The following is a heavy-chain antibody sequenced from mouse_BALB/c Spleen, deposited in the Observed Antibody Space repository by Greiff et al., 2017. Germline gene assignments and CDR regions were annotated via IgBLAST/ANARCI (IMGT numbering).Heavy chain of an antibody. CDR1: GYTFTDYY. J-gene: IGHJ3*01. CDR2: IYPGSGNT. D-gene: IGHD1-2*01. Sequence: QVQLKQSGPELVKPGASVKISCKASGYTFTDYYINWVKQKPGQGLEWIGWIYPGSGNTKYNEKFKGKATLTVDTSSSTAYMQLSSLTSEDTAVYFCARGHGYVWFAYWGQGTLVTVSA. CDR3: ARGHGYVWFAY. V-gene: IGHV1-84*02.